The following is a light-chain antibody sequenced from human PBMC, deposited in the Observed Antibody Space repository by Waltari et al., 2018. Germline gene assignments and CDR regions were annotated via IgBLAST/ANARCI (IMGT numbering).Light chain of an antibody. V-gene: IGKV3-20*01. CDR2: DTS. CDR1: QSVGRS. CDR3: QHYVNLPVT. J-gene: IGKJ1*01. Sequence: IVLTQSQGALSLSPGERATLSCRASQSVGRSLAWYQQKPGQAPRLLIYDTSSRATGTPGRFSGSGSGTDFSRAISSLEPEDFAVLFCQHYVNLPVTFGQGTKVEI.